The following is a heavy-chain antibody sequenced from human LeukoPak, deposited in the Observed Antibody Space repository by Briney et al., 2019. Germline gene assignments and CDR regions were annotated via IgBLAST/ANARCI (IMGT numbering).Heavy chain of an antibody. D-gene: IGHD5-24*01. J-gene: IGHJ6*04. CDR1: GFTFSDYY. CDR3: ARRCERWLQLCMDV. V-gene: IGHV3-11*04. CDR2: ISSSGSTI. Sequence: GGSLRLSCAASGFTFSDYYMSWIRQAPGKGLEWVSYISSSGSTIYYADSVKGRFTISRDNAKNSLYLQMNSLRAEDTAVYYCARRCERWLQLCMDVWGKGTTVTVSS.